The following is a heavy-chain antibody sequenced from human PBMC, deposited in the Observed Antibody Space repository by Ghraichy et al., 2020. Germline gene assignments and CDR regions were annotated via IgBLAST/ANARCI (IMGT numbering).Heavy chain of an antibody. CDR2: IYTSGST. CDR1: GGSISSYY. CDR3: ARAQLLWFGELPLLDAFDI. D-gene: IGHD3-10*01. J-gene: IGHJ3*02. V-gene: IGHV4-4*07. Sequence: SETLSLTCTVSGGSISSYYWSWIRQPAGKGLEWIGRIYTSGSTNYNPSLKSRVTMSVDTSKNQFSLKLSSVTAADTAVYYCARAQLLWFGELPLLDAFDIWGQGTMVTVSS.